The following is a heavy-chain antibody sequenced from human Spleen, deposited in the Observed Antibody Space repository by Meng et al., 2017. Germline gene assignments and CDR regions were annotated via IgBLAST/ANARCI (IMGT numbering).Heavy chain of an antibody. V-gene: IGHV5-51*01. D-gene: IGHD5-12*01. Sequence: ETLSLTCTVSGYSISSGYYWGWIRQPPGKGLEWMGIIYPGDSDTRYSPSFQGQVTISADKSISTAYLQWSSLKASDTAMYYCARLGRLRYYFDYWGQGTLVTVSS. CDR3: ARLGRLRYYFDY. J-gene: IGHJ4*02. CDR2: IYPGDSDT. CDR1: GYSISSGYY.